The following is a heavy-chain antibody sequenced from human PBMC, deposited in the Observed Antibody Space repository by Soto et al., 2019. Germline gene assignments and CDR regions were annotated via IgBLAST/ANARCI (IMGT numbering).Heavy chain of an antibody. Sequence: PGGSLRLSCATTGFSVNNNDMSWVRQAPGKGLEWVSLIYSSGSIKYADSVKGRFTISRDNTKNIVYLQMNSLRADDTALYYCARDYYDSSDVDYWGQGTLVTVSS. CDR2: IYSSGSI. CDR1: GFSVNNND. J-gene: IGHJ4*02. CDR3: ARDYYDSSDVDY. D-gene: IGHD3-22*01. V-gene: IGHV3-66*01.